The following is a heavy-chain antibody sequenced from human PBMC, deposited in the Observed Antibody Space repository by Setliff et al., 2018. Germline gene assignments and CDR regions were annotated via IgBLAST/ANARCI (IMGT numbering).Heavy chain of an antibody. CDR2: IYTRGST. Sequence: SETLSLTCSVSGGSISSYYWSWIRQPPGKGLEWIGYIYTRGSTNYNPSLQSRVTISLDTSKNQFSLKLSSVTAADTAVYYCAREGVDTRSSTDYRYYMDVWGKGTTVTVSS. CDR1: GGSISSYY. J-gene: IGHJ6*03. D-gene: IGHD5-18*01. CDR3: AREGVDTRSSTDYRYYMDV. V-gene: IGHV4-4*08.